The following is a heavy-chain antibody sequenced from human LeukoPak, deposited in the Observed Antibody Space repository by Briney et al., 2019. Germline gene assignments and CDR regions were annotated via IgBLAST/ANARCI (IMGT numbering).Heavy chain of an antibody. Sequence: GESLKISCKGSGYSFTSYWIGWVRQMPGKGLEWMGIIYPGDSDTRYSPSFQGQVTISADKSISTAYLQWSSLTASDTAMYYCAISPPIAYCGGDCSLGAFDIWGQGTMVTVSS. D-gene: IGHD2-21*01. CDR3: AISPPIAYCGGDCSLGAFDI. J-gene: IGHJ3*02. CDR1: GYSFTSYW. CDR2: IYPGDSDT. V-gene: IGHV5-51*01.